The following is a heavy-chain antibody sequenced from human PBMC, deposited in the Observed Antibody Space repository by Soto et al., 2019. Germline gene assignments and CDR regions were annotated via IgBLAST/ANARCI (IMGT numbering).Heavy chain of an antibody. D-gene: IGHD2-21*02. V-gene: IGHV3-30*04. CDR3: ARTYECAKSDCYRAFDI. CDR1: GFTFSSYA. CDR2: TSSEGTDN. Sequence: QVQLVESGGGVILPGGSLRLSCAASGFTFSSYAMHWVRQAPGTGPEWVAATSSEGTDNVYADSVSGRFTISRDNSKNTLYLQMNSLRSEDAAVYYCARTYECAKSDCYRAFDIWGQGTMVTVSS. J-gene: IGHJ3*02.